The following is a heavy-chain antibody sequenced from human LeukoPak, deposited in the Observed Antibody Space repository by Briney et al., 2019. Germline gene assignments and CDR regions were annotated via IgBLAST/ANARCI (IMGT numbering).Heavy chain of an antibody. Sequence: GGSLRPSCAASGFTFDDYTMHWVRQAPGKGLEWVSLISWDGGSTYYADSVKGRFTISRDNSKNSLYLQMNSLRTEDTALYYCAKDSDGSGWSLPDYWGQGTLVTVSS. D-gene: IGHD6-19*01. V-gene: IGHV3-43*01. CDR3: AKDSDGSGWSLPDY. CDR2: ISWDGGST. CDR1: GFTFDDYT. J-gene: IGHJ4*02.